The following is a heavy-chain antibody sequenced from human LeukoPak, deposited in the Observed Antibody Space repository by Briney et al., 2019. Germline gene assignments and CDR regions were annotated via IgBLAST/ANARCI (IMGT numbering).Heavy chain of an antibody. CDR1: GFTFSSYW. Sequence: GGSLRLSCAASGFTFSSYWMTWVRQAPGKGLEWVANIKQDGSEKYYVDSVKGRFTISRDNAKNTLNLQMNSLRAEDTAVYYCARDLGQYYDTSDNWFDPWGQGTLVTVSS. CDR2: IKQDGSEK. V-gene: IGHV3-7*01. CDR3: ARDLGQYYDTSDNWFDP. D-gene: IGHD3-22*01. J-gene: IGHJ5*02.